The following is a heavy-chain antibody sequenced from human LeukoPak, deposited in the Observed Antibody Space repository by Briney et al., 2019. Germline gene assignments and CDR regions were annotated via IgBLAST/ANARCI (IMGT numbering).Heavy chain of an antibody. V-gene: IGHV4-61*02. J-gene: IGHJ5*02. CDR1: GGSITSGSYY. Sequence: SETLSLICTVSGGSITSGSYYWTWIRQPAGKGLEWVGRIHSSGSTNYNPSLNSRVTVSADTSNNQFSLKLSSVTAADTAIYYCATSASSGSNYFDPWGQGILVTVSS. CDR2: IHSSGST. D-gene: IGHD4/OR15-4a*01. CDR3: ATSASSGSNYFDP.